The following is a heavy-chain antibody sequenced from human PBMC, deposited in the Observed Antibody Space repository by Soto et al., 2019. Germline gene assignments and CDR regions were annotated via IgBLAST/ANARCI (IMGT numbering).Heavy chain of an antibody. CDR2: IIPILGIA. D-gene: IGHD3-3*02. CDR3: ARGGFSSIPYMDV. J-gene: IGHJ6*03. V-gene: IGHV1-69*02. Sequence: QVQLVQSGAEVKKPGSSVKVSCKASGGTFSSYTISWVRQAPGQGLEWMGRIIPILGIANYAQKFQGRVTITADKSTSTAYMELSSLRSEDTAVYYFARGGFSSIPYMDVWGKGTTVTVSS. CDR1: GGTFSSYT.